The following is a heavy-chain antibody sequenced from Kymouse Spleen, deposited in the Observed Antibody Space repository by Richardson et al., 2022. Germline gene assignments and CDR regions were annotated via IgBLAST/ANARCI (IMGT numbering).Heavy chain of an antibody. CDR3: ARGGTMVRLGYYYYGMDV. CDR2: IWYDGSNK. CDR1: GFTFSSYG. D-gene: IGHD3-10*01. J-gene: IGHJ6*02. Sequence: QVQLVESGGGVVQPGRSLRLSCAASGFTFSSYGMHWVRQAPGKGLEWVAVIWYDGSNKYYADSVKGRFTISRDNSKNTLYLQMNSLRAEDTAVYYCARGGTMVRLGYYYYGMDVWGQGTTVTVSS. V-gene: IGHV3-33*01.